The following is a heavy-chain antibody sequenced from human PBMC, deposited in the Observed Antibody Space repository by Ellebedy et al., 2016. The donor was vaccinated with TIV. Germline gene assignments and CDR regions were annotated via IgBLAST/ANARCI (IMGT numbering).Heavy chain of an antibody. V-gene: IGHV4-4*02. Sequence: SETLSLXCAVSGGSISSSNWWSWVRQPPGKGLEWIGEIYHSGSTNYNPSLKSRVTISVDKSKNQFSLKLSSVTAADTAVYYCARGLVKGSGSYYWVDPWGQGTLVTVSS. D-gene: IGHD3-10*01. CDR3: ARGLVKGSGSYYWVDP. CDR2: IYHSGST. CDR1: GGSISSSNW. J-gene: IGHJ5*02.